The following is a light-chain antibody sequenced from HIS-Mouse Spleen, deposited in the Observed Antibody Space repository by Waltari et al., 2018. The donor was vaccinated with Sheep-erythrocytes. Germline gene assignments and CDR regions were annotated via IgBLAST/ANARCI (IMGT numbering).Light chain of an antibody. CDR2: EGS. V-gene: IGLV2-23*01. Sequence: SPGQSITIPCTGTSSDVGSYNLVSGYQQHPGKAPKLMNYEGSKRPSGVSIRFSGPKSGNTASLTISGLQAEDEADYYCCSYAGSSTPWVFGGGTKLTVL. CDR1: SSDVGSYNL. CDR3: CSYAGSSTPWV. J-gene: IGLJ3*02.